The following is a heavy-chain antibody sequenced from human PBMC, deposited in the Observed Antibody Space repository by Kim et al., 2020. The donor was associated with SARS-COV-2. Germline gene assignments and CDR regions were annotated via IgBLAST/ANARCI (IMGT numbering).Heavy chain of an antibody. CDR3: VKDRGFNYNGMDV. V-gene: IGHV3-9*01. CDR2: INWNSVIL. Sequence: GGSLRLSCAASGFTFSDFAIHWVRQRPGKGLEWVSGINWNSVILGYADSVKGRFTISRDNAKNSLYLQMDSLRDEDTALYYCVKDRGFNYNGMDVWGQGTTVAVSS. CDR1: GFTFSDFA. J-gene: IGHJ6*02. D-gene: IGHD4-4*01.